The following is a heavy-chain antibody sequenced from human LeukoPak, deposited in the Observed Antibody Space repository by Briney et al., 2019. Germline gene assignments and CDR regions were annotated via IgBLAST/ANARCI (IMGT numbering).Heavy chain of an antibody. CDR3: ARWIAAAGKGTYFYHYMDG. Sequence: GASVKVSCKASGYTFTSYDINWVRQATGQGLEWMGWMNPNSGNTGYAQKFQGRVTITRNTSISTAYMELSSLRSEDTAVYYCARWIAAAGKGTYFYHYMDGWGEGTTVTVSS. J-gene: IGHJ6*03. D-gene: IGHD6-13*01. CDR2: MNPNSGNT. CDR1: GYTFTSYD. V-gene: IGHV1-8*03.